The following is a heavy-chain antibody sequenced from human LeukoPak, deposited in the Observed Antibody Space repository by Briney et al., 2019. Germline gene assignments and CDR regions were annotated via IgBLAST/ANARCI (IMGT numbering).Heavy chain of an antibody. CDR1: GGSISSGGYS. CDR3: ARGAVTSNYYFDY. Sequence: SQTLSLTCAVPGGSISSGGYSWSWIRQPPGKGLEWIGYIYHSGSTYYNPSLKSRVTISVDRSKTQFSLKLSSVTAADTAVYYCARGAVTSNYYFDYWGQGTLVTVSS. J-gene: IGHJ4*02. V-gene: IGHV4-30-2*01. D-gene: IGHD4-17*01. CDR2: IYHSGST.